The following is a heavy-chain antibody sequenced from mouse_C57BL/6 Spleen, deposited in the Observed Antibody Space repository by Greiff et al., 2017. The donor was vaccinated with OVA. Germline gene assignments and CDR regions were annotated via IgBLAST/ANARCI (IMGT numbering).Heavy chain of an antibody. Sequence: VQLQQSGAELVKPGASVKMSCKASGYTFTSYWITWVKQRPGQGLEWIGDIYPGSGSTNYNEKFKSKATLTVDTSSSTAYMQLSSLTSEDSAVYYCARSGYSNYVWDYWGQGTTLTVSS. J-gene: IGHJ2*01. CDR1: GYTFTSYW. V-gene: IGHV1-55*01. CDR3: ARSGYSNYVWDY. CDR2: IYPGSGST. D-gene: IGHD2-5*01.